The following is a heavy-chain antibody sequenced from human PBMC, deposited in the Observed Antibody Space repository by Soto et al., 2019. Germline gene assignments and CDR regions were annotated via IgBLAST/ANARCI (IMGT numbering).Heavy chain of an antibody. V-gene: IGHV4-4*02. CDR3: ARRHYDILTGYPSWFDP. CDR1: GGSISSSNW. J-gene: IGHJ5*02. Sequence: SETLSLTCAVSGGSISSSNWWSWVRQPPGKGLEWIGEIYHSGSTNYNPSLKSRVTISVDKSKNQFSLKLSSVTAADTAVYSCARRHYDILTGYPSWFDPWGQGTLVTVSS. D-gene: IGHD3-9*01. CDR2: IYHSGST.